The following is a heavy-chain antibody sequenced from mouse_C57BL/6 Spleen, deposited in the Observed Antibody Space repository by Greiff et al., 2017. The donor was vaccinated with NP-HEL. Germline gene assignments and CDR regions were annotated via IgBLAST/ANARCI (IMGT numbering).Heavy chain of an antibody. V-gene: IGHV1-42*01. J-gene: IGHJ4*01. D-gene: IGHD2-3*01. Sequence: VQLQQSGPELVKPGASVKISCKASGYSFTGYYLNWVKQSPEKSLEWIGEINPSTGGTTYTPKFKAKATLTVDKSSSTAYMQLKSLTSEDSAVYYCARYDGYYRYAMDYWGQGTSVTVSS. CDR2: INPSTGGT. CDR1: GYSFTGYY. CDR3: ARYDGYYRYAMDY.